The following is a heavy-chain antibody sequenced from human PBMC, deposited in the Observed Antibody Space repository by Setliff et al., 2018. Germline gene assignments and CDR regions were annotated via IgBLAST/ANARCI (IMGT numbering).Heavy chain of an antibody. J-gene: IGHJ6*02. V-gene: IGHV3-7*01. D-gene: IGHD3-10*01. CDR2: INPHGSEK. Sequence: GGSLRLSCTASGLSYTNDWVSWVRQAPGKGLEWLASINPHGSEKYYADSVKGRFTISRDNAKNSLSLQMNNLRSEDTAVYYCARDGVFYAMDFWGQGTTVTVS. CDR3: ARDGVFYAMDF. CDR1: GLSYTNDW.